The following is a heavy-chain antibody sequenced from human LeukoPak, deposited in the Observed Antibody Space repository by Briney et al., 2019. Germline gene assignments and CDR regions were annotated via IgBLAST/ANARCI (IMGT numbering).Heavy chain of an antibody. CDR1: GASITSYY. CDR3: ARLLGSSGYAGDWYLDL. J-gene: IGHJ2*01. Sequence: SETLSLTCSVSGASITSYYWTWIRQPVGKGLEWFGRLYTNGTVNYNPSLRSRVTMSRDTSRNQLSLKLTSVTAADTAVYYCARLLGSSGYAGDWYLDLWGPGALVTASS. V-gene: IGHV4-4*07. CDR2: LYTNGTV. D-gene: IGHD3-22*01.